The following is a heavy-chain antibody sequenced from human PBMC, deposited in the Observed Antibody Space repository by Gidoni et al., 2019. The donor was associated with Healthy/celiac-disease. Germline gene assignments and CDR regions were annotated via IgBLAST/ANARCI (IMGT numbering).Heavy chain of an antibody. J-gene: IGHJ2*01. CDR3: ARDLWKANWYFDL. V-gene: IGHV3-7*01. Sequence: EVQLVESGGGWVQPGGSLRLSCEASGFTFSSYWMSWVRQAPGKGLEWVANIKQDGSEKYYVDSVKGRFTISRDNAKNSLYLQMNSLRAEDTAVYYCARDLWKANWYFDLWGRGTLVTVSS. D-gene: IGHD2-21*01. CDR2: IKQDGSEK. CDR1: GFTFSSYW.